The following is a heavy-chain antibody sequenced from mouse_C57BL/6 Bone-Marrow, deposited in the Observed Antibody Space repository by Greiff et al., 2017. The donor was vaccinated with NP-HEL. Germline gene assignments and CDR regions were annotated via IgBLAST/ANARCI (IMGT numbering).Heavy chain of an antibody. CDR2: IDPSDRYT. J-gene: IGHJ3*01. Sequence: QVQLQQPGAELVKPGASVKLSCKASGYTFTSYWMQWVKQRPGQGLEWIGEIDPSDRYTNYNQKFKGKATLTVDTSSSTAYRQLSSLTSEDSAVYYWARDYWAFAYWGQGTLVTVSA. V-gene: IGHV1-50*01. D-gene: IGHD2-13*01. CDR1: GYTFTSYW. CDR3: ARDYWAFAY.